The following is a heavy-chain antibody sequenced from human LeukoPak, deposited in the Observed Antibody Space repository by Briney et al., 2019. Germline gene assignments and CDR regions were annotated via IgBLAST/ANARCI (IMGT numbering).Heavy chain of an antibody. CDR2: ISGSGGST. V-gene: IGHV3-23*01. D-gene: IGHD1-1*01. J-gene: IGHJ4*02. Sequence: GGSLRLSCAASGFTFSGYAMSWVRQAPGKGLEWVSAISGSGGSTYYADSVKGRFTISRDNAKNSLYLQMNSLRAEDTAVYYCARTWNDLIDYWGQGTLVTVSS. CDR1: GFTFSGYA. CDR3: ARTWNDLIDY.